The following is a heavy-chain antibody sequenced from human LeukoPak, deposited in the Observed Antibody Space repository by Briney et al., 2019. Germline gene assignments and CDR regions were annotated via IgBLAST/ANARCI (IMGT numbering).Heavy chain of an antibody. J-gene: IGHJ4*02. CDR1: GFTFSDYW. CDR2: IKQDGSEK. D-gene: IGHD4/OR15-4a*01. CDR3: ARGGAYVVVITTYTSGFDY. V-gene: IGHV3-7*01. Sequence: PGGSLRLSCAASGFTFSDYWMSWVRQAPGKGLEWVANIKQDGSEKYYMDSVKGQFTISRDNAKNSLYLQMNSLRAEDTAVYYCARGGAYVVVITTYTSGFDYWGQGTLVTVSS.